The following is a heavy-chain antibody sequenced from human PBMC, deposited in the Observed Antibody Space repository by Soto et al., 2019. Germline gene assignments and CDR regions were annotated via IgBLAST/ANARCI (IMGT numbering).Heavy chain of an antibody. CDR1: GFTFSSYA. CDR3: ARDQVVVAATENVDYYYGMDV. CDR2: ISYDGSNK. J-gene: IGHJ6*02. V-gene: IGHV3-30-3*01. D-gene: IGHD2-15*01. Sequence: GGSLRLSCAASGFTFSSYAMHWVRQAPGKGLEWVAVISYDGSNKYYADSVKGRFTISRDNSKNTLYLQMNSLRAEDTAVYYCARDQVVVAATENVDYYYGMDVWGQGTTVTVSS.